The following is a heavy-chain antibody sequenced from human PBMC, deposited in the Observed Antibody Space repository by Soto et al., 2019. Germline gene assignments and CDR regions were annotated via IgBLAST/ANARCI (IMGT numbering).Heavy chain of an antibody. D-gene: IGHD3-10*01. Sequence: ASVKVSCKASGYTFTSYGISWVRQAPGQGLEWMGWISAYNGNTNYAQKLQGRVTMTTDTSTSTAYMELRSLRSDDTVVYYCARVYMVRGLIPGMDVWGQGTTVTVSS. J-gene: IGHJ6*02. V-gene: IGHV1-18*01. CDR1: GYTFTSYG. CDR3: ARVYMVRGLIPGMDV. CDR2: ISAYNGNT.